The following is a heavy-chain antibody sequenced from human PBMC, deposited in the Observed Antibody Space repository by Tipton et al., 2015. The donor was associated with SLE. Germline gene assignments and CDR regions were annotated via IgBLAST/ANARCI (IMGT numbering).Heavy chain of an antibody. V-gene: IGHV4-31*03. CDR3: ATRAGRDGDG. D-gene: IGHD5-24*01. CDR2: IYYSGRA. CDR1: GGSLRTDGFY. Sequence: LRLSCTVSGGSLRTDGFYWVWIRQNPERGLGGFGYIYYSGRAYYNSSLKSRLSISIDTSKNQFPLKLTSVTAADTAVYYCATRAGRDGDGWGQGTTVTVSS. J-gene: IGHJ6*02.